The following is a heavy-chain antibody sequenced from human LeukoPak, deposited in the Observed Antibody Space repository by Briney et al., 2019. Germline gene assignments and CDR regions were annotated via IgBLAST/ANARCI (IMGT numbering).Heavy chain of an antibody. V-gene: IGHV4-38-2*02. Sequence: PSETLSLTCTVSGYFINSNYYWGWIRQPPGKGLEWIATISHSGSTYYSPSLKSRVTISVETSKNQFSLKLSSVTAADTAVYYCARINTIMATFDYWGQGTLVTVSS. CDR3: ARINTIMATFDY. CDR2: ISHSGST. J-gene: IGHJ4*02. CDR1: GYFINSNYY. D-gene: IGHD5-24*01.